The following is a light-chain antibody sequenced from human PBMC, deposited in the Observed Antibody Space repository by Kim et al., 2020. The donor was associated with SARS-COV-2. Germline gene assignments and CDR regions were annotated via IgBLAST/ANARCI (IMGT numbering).Light chain of an antibody. J-gene: IGKJ2*03. V-gene: IGKV4-1*01. CDR3: QQYYDAPRS. CDR2: WAS. CDR1: QTLFYSSNNKNY. Sequence: DTVMTQSPDSLAVSLGERATINCKSNQTLFYSSNNKNYLAWYQQRPGQSPKLLIYWASTRGSGVPDRFSGSGSGTDFTLTINTLQAEDVAVYYCQQYYDAPRSFGQGTKLEIK.